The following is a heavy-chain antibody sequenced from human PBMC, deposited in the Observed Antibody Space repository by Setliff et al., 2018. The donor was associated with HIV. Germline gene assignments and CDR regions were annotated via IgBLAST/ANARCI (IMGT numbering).Heavy chain of an antibody. J-gene: IGHJ6*03. CDR3: ARAGGASCSYWGCHYILTGKYNDYYYYMDV. CDR2: MNPKSGNT. Sequence: ASVKVSCKASGYSFTSYDINWVRQATGQGLEWMGWMNPKSGNTGYAQKFQGRVTMTRNTSISTAYMELNSLRSEDTAVYYCARAGGASCSYWGCHYILTGKYNDYYYYMDVWGKWTTVTVSS. V-gene: IGHV1-8*01. CDR1: GYSFTSYD. D-gene: IGHD3-9*01.